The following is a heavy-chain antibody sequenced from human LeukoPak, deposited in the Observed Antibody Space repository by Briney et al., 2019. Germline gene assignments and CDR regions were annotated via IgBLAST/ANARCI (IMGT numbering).Heavy chain of an antibody. J-gene: IGHJ4*02. CDR2: IYYSGST. V-gene: IGHV4-30-4*01. Sequence: PSRTLSLTCTVSGGSISRGDYYWSWIRQPPQKGLEWIGYIYYSGSTDYNPSLKSRVTISVDTSKNHFSLKLSSVTAADTAVYYCARGKSKFDYWGQGTLVTVSS. CDR1: GGSISRGDYY. CDR3: ARGKSKFDY.